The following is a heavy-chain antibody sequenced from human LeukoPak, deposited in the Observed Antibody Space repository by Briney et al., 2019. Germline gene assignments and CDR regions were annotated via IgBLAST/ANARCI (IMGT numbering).Heavy chain of an antibody. CDR3: ARDHVYGGADY. CDR2: TSGDGITT. V-gene: IGHV3-43*02. J-gene: IGHJ4*02. D-gene: IGHD5/OR15-5a*01. CDR1: GGSITSSNYY. Sequence: ETLSLTCTVSGGSITSSNYYWGWIRQPPGKGLEWVSLTSGDGITTYFADSVKGRFTISRDNSKSSLFLQMNSLRTEDTALYYCARDHVYGGADYWGQGTLVTVSS.